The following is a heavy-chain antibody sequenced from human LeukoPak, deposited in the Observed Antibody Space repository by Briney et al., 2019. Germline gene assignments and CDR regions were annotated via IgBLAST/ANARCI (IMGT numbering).Heavy chain of an antibody. CDR1: GFSLSNYW. CDR2: IKQDGSEK. J-gene: IGHJ3*02. CDR3: ARDIAVGKVDAFDI. D-gene: IGHD6-19*01. Sequence: GGSLRLSCAASGFSLSNYWVNWVRQAPGKGLEWVANIKQDGSEKYYVDSVKGRFTISRDNAKNSLYLQMNSLRAEDTAVYYCARDIAVGKVDAFDIWGQGTMVTVSS. V-gene: IGHV3-7*01.